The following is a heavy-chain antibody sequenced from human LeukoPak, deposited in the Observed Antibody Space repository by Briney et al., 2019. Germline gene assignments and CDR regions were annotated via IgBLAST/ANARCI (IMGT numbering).Heavy chain of an antibody. CDR3: ARPHYYYYMDV. CDR2: INSDGSST. V-gene: IGHV3-74*01. Sequence: GGSLRLSCAASGFTFSDYCMSWIRQAPGKGLEWVSRINSDGSSTSYADSVKGRFTISRDNAKNTLYLQMNSLRAEDTAVYYCARPHYYYYMDVWGKGTTVTISS. CDR1: GFTFSDYC. J-gene: IGHJ6*03.